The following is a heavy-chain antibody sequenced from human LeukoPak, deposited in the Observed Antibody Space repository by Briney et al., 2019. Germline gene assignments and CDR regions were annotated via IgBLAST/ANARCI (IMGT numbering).Heavy chain of an antibody. CDR1: GFTFDDYA. CDR3: AKGDWGSPYYFDY. CDR2: ISWNSGSI. V-gene: IGHV3-9*01. D-gene: IGHD7-27*01. Sequence: PGRSLRLSCAASGFTFDDYAMHWVRQAPGKGLEWVSGISWNSGSIGYADSVKGRFTISRDNAKNSLYLQMNSLRAEDTALYYCAKGDWGSPYYFDYWGQGTLVTVSS. J-gene: IGHJ4*02.